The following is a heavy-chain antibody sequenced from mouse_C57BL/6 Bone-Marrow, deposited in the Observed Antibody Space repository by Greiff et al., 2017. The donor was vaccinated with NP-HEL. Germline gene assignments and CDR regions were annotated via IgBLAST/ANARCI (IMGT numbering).Heavy chain of an antibody. CDR1: GFTFSDYG. J-gene: IGHJ3*01. Sequence: EVKLQESGGGLVKPGGSLKLSCAASGFTFSDYGMHWVRQAPEKGLEWVAYISSGSSTIYYADTVKGRFTISRDNAKNTLFLQMTSLRSEDTAMYYCARRRDYYGSSIAYWGQGTLVTVSA. CDR2: ISSGSSTI. CDR3: ARRRDYYGSSIAY. D-gene: IGHD1-1*01. V-gene: IGHV5-17*01.